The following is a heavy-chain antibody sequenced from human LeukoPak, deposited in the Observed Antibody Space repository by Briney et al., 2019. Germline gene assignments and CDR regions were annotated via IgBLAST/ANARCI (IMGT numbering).Heavy chain of an antibody. CDR2: IYYSGTP. J-gene: IGHJ4*02. D-gene: IGHD4-17*01. Sequence: SETLSLTCTVSGVSISDYYWSWMRQPPGTGLEGIGYIYYSGTPNYIPSLKSLVAISVDTSKNQSSLKLSSVTAADTAVYYCVRDKGDVTRASSERFDYWGQGTLVTVSS. CDR1: GVSISDYY. V-gene: IGHV4-59*01. CDR3: VRDKGDVTRASSERFDY.